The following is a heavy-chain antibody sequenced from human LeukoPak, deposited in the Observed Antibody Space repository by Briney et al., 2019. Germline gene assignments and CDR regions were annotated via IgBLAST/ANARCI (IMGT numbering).Heavy chain of an antibody. CDR2: ISRDSNNI. V-gene: IGHV3-21*01. D-gene: IGHD3-22*01. CDR3: TRDLRGYYDSSGFDY. CDR1: GFTFNNCR. J-gene: IGHJ4*02. Sequence: GGSLRLSCAASGFTFNNCRMNWVRQAPGKGLEWVSSISRDSNNIYYADSLKGRFSISRDNAKNSLYLQMDRLRGEDTTVYYCTRDLRGYYDSSGFDYWGQGTLVTVSS.